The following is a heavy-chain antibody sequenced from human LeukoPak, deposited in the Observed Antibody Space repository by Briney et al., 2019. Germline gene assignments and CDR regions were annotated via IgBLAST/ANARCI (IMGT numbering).Heavy chain of an antibody. D-gene: IGHD2-2*02. CDR1: GFTFSSYA. Sequence: GGSLRLSCVASGFTFSSYAMHWVRQAPGKGLEWVAVISYDGSNKYYADSVKGRFTISRDNSKNTLYLQMNSLRAEDTAVYYCANGAKGYCSSTSCYTDYWGQGTLVTVSS. V-gene: IGHV3-30-3*01. CDR2: ISYDGSNK. CDR3: ANGAKGYCSSTSCYTDY. J-gene: IGHJ4*02.